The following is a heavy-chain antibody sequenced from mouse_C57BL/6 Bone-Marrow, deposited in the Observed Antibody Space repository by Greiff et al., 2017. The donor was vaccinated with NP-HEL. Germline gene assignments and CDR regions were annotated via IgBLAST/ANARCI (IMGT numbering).Heavy chain of an antibody. Sequence: VQLKQSGPVLVKPGASVKMSCKASGYTFTDYYMNWVKQSPGKSLEWIGVINPYNGGTSYNQKFKGKATLTVDKSSSTAYMELNSLTSEDSTVYYCARWCLPVGYWGQGTPLTVSS. V-gene: IGHV1-19*01. CDR3: ARWCLPVGY. CDR2: INPYNGGT. D-gene: IGHD1-1*02. CDR1: GYTFTDYY. J-gene: IGHJ2*01.